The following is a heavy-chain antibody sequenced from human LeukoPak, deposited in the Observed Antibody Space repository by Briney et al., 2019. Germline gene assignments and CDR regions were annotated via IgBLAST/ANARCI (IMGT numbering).Heavy chain of an antibody. Sequence: GESLKISCKGSGYSFTSYWIGWVRQMPGKGLEWMGIIYPGDSDTRYSPSFQGQVTISADKSISTAYLQWSSLKASDTAMYYCARLPYSVFRGYSYGSATFDYWGQGTLVTVSS. V-gene: IGHV5-51*01. CDR2: IYPGDSDT. CDR3: ARLPYSVFRGYSYGSATFDY. D-gene: IGHD5-18*01. J-gene: IGHJ4*02. CDR1: GYSFTSYW.